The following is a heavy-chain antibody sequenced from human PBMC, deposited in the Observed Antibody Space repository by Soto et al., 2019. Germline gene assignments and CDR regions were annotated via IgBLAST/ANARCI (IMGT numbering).Heavy chain of an antibody. Sequence: SVKVSCKASGYTFTYCSLHWLQQAPGQGLERMRWITLYNGNTNYAKKFQGRVTITRDMSLRTAYIELSSLRSEDTAVYYCARDSHCISTSCYDEDNWFDPWGQGTLVTVSS. V-gene: IGHV1-45*02. CDR2: ITLYNGNT. D-gene: IGHD2-2*01. CDR3: ARDSHCISTSCYDEDNWFDP. CDR1: GYTFTYCS. J-gene: IGHJ5*02.